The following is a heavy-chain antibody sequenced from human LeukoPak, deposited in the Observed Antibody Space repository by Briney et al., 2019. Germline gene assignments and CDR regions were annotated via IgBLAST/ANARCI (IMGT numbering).Heavy chain of an antibody. J-gene: IGHJ6*03. D-gene: IGHD3-10*01. CDR1: GYTFTSYD. Sequence: ASVKVSCKASGYTFTSYDINWVRQAPGQGLEWMGWMNPNSGNTGYAQKFQGRVTMTRNTSISTAYMELSSLRSEDTAVYYCARTPMVRGVTTLYYYYNMDVWGKGTTVTISS. CDR3: ARTPMVRGVTTLYYYYNMDV. CDR2: MNPNSGNT. V-gene: IGHV1-8*01.